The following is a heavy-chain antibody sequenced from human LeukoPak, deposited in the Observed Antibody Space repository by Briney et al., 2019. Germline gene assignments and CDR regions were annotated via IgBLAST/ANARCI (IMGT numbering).Heavy chain of an antibody. CDR2: ISWNSASI. Sequence: PGGSLRLSCAASEFTFEHYAMHWVRQAPGKGLEWLAGISWNSASIGYGDSVKGRFTISRDNARNSLFLQTNSLRVEDTAVYYCARDYSTVTTFFDYWGQGTLVTVSS. D-gene: IGHD4-17*01. CDR1: EFTFEHYA. V-gene: IGHV3-9*01. CDR3: ARDYSTVTTFFDY. J-gene: IGHJ4*02.